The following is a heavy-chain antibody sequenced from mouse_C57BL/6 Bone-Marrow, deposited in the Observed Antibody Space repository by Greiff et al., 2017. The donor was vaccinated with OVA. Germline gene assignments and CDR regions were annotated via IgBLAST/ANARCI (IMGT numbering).Heavy chain of an antibody. V-gene: IGHV1-18*01. Sequence: VQLQQSGPELAKPGASVKIPCKASGYTFTDYNMDWVKQSHGKSLEWIGDINSNNGGTIYNQKFKGKATLTVDKSSSTAYMELRNLTSEDTAVYYCARGGYYDYDGGAWFAYWGQGTLVTVSA. CDR2: INSNNGGT. D-gene: IGHD2-4*01. CDR3: ARGGYYDYDGGAWFAY. J-gene: IGHJ3*01. CDR1: GYTFTDYN.